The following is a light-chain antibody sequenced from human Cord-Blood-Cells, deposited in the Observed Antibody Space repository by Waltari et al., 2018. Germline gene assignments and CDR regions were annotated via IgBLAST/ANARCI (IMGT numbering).Light chain of an antibody. CDR3: QQYDNLPLT. V-gene: IGKV1-33*01. CDR1: QAISNY. CDR2: DAS. Sequence: DIQMTQSPSSLSASVGDRVTITCQASQAISNYLNWYQQKPGKAPKLLLYDASNLETGVPSRFCGSGAGTDFTFTISSLQPEDIATYYCQQYDNLPLTFGGGTKVEIK. J-gene: IGKJ4*01.